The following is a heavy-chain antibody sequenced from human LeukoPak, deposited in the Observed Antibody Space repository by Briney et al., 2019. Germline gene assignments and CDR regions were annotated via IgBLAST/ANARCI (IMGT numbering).Heavy chain of an antibody. CDR2: ISYDGSNK. V-gene: IGHV3-30*18. CDR3: AKGGPLFPGYFDY. J-gene: IGHJ4*02. D-gene: IGHD2-21*01. Sequence: GGSLRLSCAASGFTFSSYGMHWVRQAPGRGLEWVAVISYDGSNKYYADSVKGRFTISRDNPKNTLYLQMNSLRAEDTAVYYCAKGGPLFPGYFDYWGQGTLVTVSS. CDR1: GFTFSSYG.